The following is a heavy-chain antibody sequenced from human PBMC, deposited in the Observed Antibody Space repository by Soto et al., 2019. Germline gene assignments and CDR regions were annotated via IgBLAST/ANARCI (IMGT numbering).Heavy chain of an antibody. J-gene: IGHJ4*02. CDR1: GGTFSSYT. V-gene: IGHV1-69*02. CDR3: ARVSGGSGSYHLDY. CDR2: IIPILGIA. D-gene: IGHD3-10*01. Sequence: QVQLVQSGAEVKKPGSSVKVSCKASGGTFSSYTISWVRQAPGQGLELMGRIIPILGIANYAQKFQGRVTITADKSTSTAYMELSSLRSEDTAVYYCARVSGGSGSYHLDYWGQGTLVTVSS.